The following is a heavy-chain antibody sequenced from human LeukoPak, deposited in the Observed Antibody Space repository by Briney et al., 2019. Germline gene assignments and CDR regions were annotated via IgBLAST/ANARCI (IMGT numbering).Heavy chain of an antibody. CDR3: AKGSGGSSLYYGMDV. Sequence: GGSLRLSCAASGFTFSSYGMHWVRQAPGKGLEWVAVISYDGSNKYYADSVKGRFTISRDNSKDTLYLQMNSLRAEDTAVYYCAKGSGGSSLYYGMDVWGQGTTVTVSS. CDR1: GFTFSSYG. CDR2: ISYDGSNK. V-gene: IGHV3-30*18. D-gene: IGHD1-26*01. J-gene: IGHJ6*02.